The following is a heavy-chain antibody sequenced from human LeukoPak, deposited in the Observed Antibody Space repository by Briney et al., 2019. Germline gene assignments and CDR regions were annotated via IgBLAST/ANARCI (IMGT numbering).Heavy chain of an antibody. V-gene: IGHV3-23*01. D-gene: IGHD3-9*01. CDR3: AKDELRYFDWPYYFDY. J-gene: IGHJ4*02. CDR2: ISGSGGST. Sequence: PGGSLRLSCAASGFTFSSYAMSWVRQAPGKGLEGVSAISGSGGSTYYADSVKGRFTISRDNSKNTLYLQMNSLRAEDTAVYYCAKDELRYFDWPYYFDYWGQGTLVTVSS. CDR1: GFTFSSYA.